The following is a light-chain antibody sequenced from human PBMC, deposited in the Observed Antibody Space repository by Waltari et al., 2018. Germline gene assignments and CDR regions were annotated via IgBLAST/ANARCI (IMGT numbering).Light chain of an antibody. CDR1: QSVSRT. Sequence: EIVLTQSPGTLSLSPGERATLSCRASQSVSRTLAWYQPKPGQAAKLLIYGASIKATGIPDRFTGSGSWTDFSLTISSLEPEDFAIYFCQHYVRLPATFGQGAKVEIK. CDR2: GAS. V-gene: IGKV3-20*01. CDR3: QHYVRLPAT. J-gene: IGKJ1*01.